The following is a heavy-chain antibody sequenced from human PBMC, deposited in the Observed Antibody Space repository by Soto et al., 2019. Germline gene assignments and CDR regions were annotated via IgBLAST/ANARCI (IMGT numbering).Heavy chain of an antibody. CDR1: GYSFTSYW. D-gene: IGHD6-13*01. V-gene: IGHV5-10-1*01. CDR2: IDPSDSYT. J-gene: IGHJ6*02. Sequence: ESLKISCKGSGYSFTSYWISWVRQMPGKGLEWMGRIDPSDSYTNYSPSFQGHVTISADKSISTAYLQWSSLKASDTAMYYCARSSPVSSSWFYYYYYGMDVWGQGTTVTVSS. CDR3: ARSSPVSSSWFYYYYYGMDV.